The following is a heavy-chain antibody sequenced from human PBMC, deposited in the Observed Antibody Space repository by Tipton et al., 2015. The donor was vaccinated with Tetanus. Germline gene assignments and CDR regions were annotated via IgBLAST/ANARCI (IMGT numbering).Heavy chain of an antibody. V-gene: IGHV3-9*01. CDR3: AKCRGPRELSGGTAFDI. Sequence: SLRLSCAASGFTFDDYAMHWVRQAPGKGLEWVSGISWNSGSIGYADSVKGRFTISGDNAKNSLYLQMNSLRAEDTALYYCAKCRGPRELSGGTAFDIWGQGTMVTVSS. CDR1: GFTFDDYA. J-gene: IGHJ3*02. D-gene: IGHD3-10*01. CDR2: ISWNSGSI.